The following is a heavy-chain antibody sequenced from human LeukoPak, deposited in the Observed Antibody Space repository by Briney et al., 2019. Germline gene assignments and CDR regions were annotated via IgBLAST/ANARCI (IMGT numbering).Heavy chain of an antibody. J-gene: IGHJ3*02. Sequence: SVKVSCKASGGTFSSYAISWVRQAPGQGLEWMGGIIPIFGTADYAQKFQGRVTITADESTSTAYMELSSLRSEDTAVYYCASEVGANGGGAFDIWGQGTMVTVSS. CDR2: IIPIFGTA. D-gene: IGHD1-26*01. CDR3: ASEVGANGGGAFDI. CDR1: GGTFSSYA. V-gene: IGHV1-69*13.